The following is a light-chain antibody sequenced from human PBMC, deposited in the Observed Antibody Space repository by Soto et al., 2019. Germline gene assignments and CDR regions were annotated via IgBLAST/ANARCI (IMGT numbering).Light chain of an antibody. Sequence: DIVMTQSPDSLAVSLGERATINCKSSQSVLHSSNNKNYLAWYRQKPRQPPKLLIYWASTRESGVPDRFSGSGSGTDFTLTISSLQAEDVAVYYCQQYYSTPTFGQGTKVDIK. CDR3: QQYYSTPT. V-gene: IGKV4-1*01. CDR1: QSVLHSSNNKNY. J-gene: IGKJ1*01. CDR2: WAS.